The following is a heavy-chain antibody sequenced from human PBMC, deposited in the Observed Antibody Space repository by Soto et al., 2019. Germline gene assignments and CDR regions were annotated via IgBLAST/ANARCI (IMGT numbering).Heavy chain of an antibody. CDR1: GFTFSNYW. Sequence: EVQLVESGGDLVQPGGSLRLSCAASGFTFSNYWMGWVRQAPGKGLEWMANIKQDGSGKNYVDSVKGRFTISRDNTKNPLYLQMNSLRAEDTAVYYCARGAYCGDDGHYYFDYWGQGTLVTVSS. V-gene: IGHV3-7*01. J-gene: IGHJ4*02. CDR2: IKQDGSGK. CDR3: ARGAYCGDDGHYYFDY. D-gene: IGHD2-21*02.